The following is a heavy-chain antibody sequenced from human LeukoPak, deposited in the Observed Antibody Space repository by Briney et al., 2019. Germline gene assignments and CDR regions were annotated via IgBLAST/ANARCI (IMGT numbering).Heavy chain of an antibody. Sequence: AETLSLTCTVSGGSISSYYWTWIRQPAGKGLEWIGRIYTSGSTSYNPSLKSRVTMSVDTSRNQFSLKLRSVTAADTAVYYCARDHYDHYGDYVFDYWGQGTLVTVSS. V-gene: IGHV4-4*07. J-gene: IGHJ4*02. CDR2: IYTSGST. CDR1: GGSISSYY. D-gene: IGHD4-17*01. CDR3: ARDHYDHYGDYVFDY.